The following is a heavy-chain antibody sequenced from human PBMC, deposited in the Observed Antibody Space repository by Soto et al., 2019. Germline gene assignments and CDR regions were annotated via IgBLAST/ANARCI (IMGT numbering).Heavy chain of an antibody. CDR3: ARDEFGGFFEY. CDR1: GFSFSDSW. Sequence: EVQLVESGGGLVQPGGSLRLSCEASGFSFSDSWLSWVRQTPGKGLEWVANINGDGRATFYEDSVRGRFTISRDNGKNSVSLQMNSLRVEDTALYHCARDEFGGFFEYWGQGRLVTVSS. CDR2: INGDGRAT. D-gene: IGHD3-10*01. V-gene: IGHV3-7*05. J-gene: IGHJ4*02.